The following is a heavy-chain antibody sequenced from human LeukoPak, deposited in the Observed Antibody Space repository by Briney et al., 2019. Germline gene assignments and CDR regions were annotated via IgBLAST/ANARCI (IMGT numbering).Heavy chain of an antibody. D-gene: IGHD1-26*01. CDR3: ARLETFSYSFDY. CDR1: GFTFSSYV. J-gene: IGHJ4*02. Sequence: LRLCCAAAGFTFSSYVMHWVRQAPDERVGRGAIIWYDGSKKYYADSVKGRFTISRDNYKNTLYLQMNSLRAEDTAVYYCARLETFSYSFDYWGQGTLVTVSS. V-gene: IGHV3-33*01. CDR2: IWYDGSKK.